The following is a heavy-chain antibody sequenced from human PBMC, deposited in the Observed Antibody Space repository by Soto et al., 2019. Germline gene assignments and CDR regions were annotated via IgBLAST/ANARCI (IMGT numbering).Heavy chain of an antibody. CDR2: ISAYNGNT. J-gene: IGHJ3*02. Sequence: ASVKGSCKASGYTFTSYDSNWVRQATGQGLEWMGWISAYNGNTNYAQKLQGRVTMTTDTSTSTAYMELRSLRSDDTAVYYCARDLDAGAVAGDDAFDIWGQGTMVTVSS. D-gene: IGHD6-19*01. CDR3: ARDLDAGAVAGDDAFDI. CDR1: GYTFTSYD. V-gene: IGHV1-18*01.